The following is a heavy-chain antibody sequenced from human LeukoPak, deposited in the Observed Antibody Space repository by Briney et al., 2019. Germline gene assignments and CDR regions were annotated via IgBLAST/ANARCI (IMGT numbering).Heavy chain of an antibody. V-gene: IGHV3-21*01. J-gene: IGHJ4*02. CDR3: ARVEYSSSSGYYFDY. CDR2: ISSSSSYI. CDR1: GFTFSSYS. D-gene: IGHD6-6*01. Sequence: GGSLRLSCAASGFTFSSYSMNWVRQAPGKGLEWVSSISSSSSYIYYVDSVKGRFTISRDNAKNSLYLQMNSLRAEDTAVYYCARVEYSSSSGYYFDYWGQGTLVTVSS.